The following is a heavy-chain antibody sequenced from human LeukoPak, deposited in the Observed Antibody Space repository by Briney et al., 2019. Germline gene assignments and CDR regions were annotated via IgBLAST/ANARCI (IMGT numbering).Heavy chain of an antibody. Sequence: PGGSLRLSCAASGFTFSTYDITWVRQAPGKGLEWVSSISGSGGSTYYADSVKGRFTTSRDNSKNTLYLQMNGLRAEDTAVYYCAKDLAAVPGNKYFAYWGQGTLVTVSS. V-gene: IGHV3-23*01. D-gene: IGHD6-19*01. CDR1: GFTFSTYD. J-gene: IGHJ4*02. CDR2: ISGSGGST. CDR3: AKDLAAVPGNKYFAY.